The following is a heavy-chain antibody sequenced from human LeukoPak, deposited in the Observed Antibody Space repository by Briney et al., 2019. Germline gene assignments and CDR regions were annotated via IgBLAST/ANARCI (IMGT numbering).Heavy chain of an antibody. V-gene: IGHV3-23*01. CDR3: AGRGSGSYFDY. J-gene: IGHJ4*02. CDR1: GFTLSSYG. Sequence: GGSLRLSCAASGFTLSSYGMSWVRQAPGKGLEWVSSISGSGGSTYYADSVKGRFTISRDNSQNTLYLQMNSRRAEDTAVYYCAGRGSGSYFDYWGQGTLVTVSS. D-gene: IGHD3-10*01. CDR2: ISGSGGST.